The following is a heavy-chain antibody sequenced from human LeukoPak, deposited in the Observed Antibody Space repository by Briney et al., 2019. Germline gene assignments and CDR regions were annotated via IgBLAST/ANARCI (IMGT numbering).Heavy chain of an antibody. D-gene: IGHD6-6*01. CDR2: IYYSGST. CDR1: GGSISSSSYY. J-gene: IGHJ4*02. Sequence: MPSETLSLTCAVSGGSISSSSYYWGWIRQPPGKGLEWIGSIYYSGSTYYNPSLKSRVTISVDTSKNQFSLKLSSVTAADTAVYYCDGGDPIAARDYWGQGTLVTVSS. V-gene: IGHV4-39*01. CDR3: DGGDPIAARDY.